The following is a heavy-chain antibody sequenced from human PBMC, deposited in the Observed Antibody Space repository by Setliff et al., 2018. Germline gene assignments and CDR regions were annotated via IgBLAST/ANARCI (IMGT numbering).Heavy chain of an antibody. Sequence: GGSLRLSCAASGFTFSTYRMHWVRQAPGKGLEWVAVMWDDGGNKYHADSVKGRFTISRDNSKNTLYLQMNSLRPEDKAVYYCARNCSGSGCYAGLESWGQGTPVTVSS. CDR3: ARNCSGSGCYAGLES. D-gene: IGHD2-15*01. CDR1: GFTFSTYR. CDR2: MWDDGGNK. J-gene: IGHJ5*02. V-gene: IGHV3-33*08.